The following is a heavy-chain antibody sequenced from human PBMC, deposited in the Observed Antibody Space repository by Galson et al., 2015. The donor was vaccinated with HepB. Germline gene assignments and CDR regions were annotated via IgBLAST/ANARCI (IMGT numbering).Heavy chain of an antibody. CDR1: GYTFPHYY. CDR2: VNPNGGGT. Sequence: SVKVSCKASGYTFPHYYIHWVRQAPAQGLEWMGWVNPNGGGTDYAQKFQGRVSLTGDTSISTAYMELTDMKSDDTAVYYCARSSLYNWNGYDAFDIWGQGTLVTVSS. V-gene: IGHV1-2*02. D-gene: IGHD1-1*01. CDR3: ARSSLYNWNGYDAFDI. J-gene: IGHJ3*02.